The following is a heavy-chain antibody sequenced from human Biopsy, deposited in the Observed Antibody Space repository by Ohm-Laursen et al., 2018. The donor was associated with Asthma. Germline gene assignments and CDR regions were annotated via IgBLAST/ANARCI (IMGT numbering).Heavy chain of an antibody. CDR1: GFILSNYD. J-gene: IGHJ4*02. Sequence: SLRLSCAATGFILSNYDMHWVRQAPGKGLEWVAVLSYNGNNKYYADSVRGRFTISRDNSENTLYLQMNSLRVEDTAVYYCARGDWYGSASNGYWGQGTLVTVSS. D-gene: IGHD6-6*01. V-gene: IGHV3-30*03. CDR2: LSYNGNNK. CDR3: ARGDWYGSASNGY.